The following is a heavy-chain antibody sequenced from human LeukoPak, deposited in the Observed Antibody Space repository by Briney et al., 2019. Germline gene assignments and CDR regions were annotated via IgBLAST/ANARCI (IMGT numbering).Heavy chain of an antibody. V-gene: IGHV4-59*12. CDR3: ARARGRYYYDSSGYLGYFDY. D-gene: IGHD3-22*01. CDR1: GGSISSYY. Sequence: SETLSLTCTVSGGSISSYYWSWIRQPPGKGLEWIGYIYHSGSTYYNPSLKSRVTISVDRSKNQFSLKLSSVTAADTAVYYCARARGRYYYDSSGYLGYFDYWGQGTLVTVSS. CDR2: IYHSGST. J-gene: IGHJ4*02.